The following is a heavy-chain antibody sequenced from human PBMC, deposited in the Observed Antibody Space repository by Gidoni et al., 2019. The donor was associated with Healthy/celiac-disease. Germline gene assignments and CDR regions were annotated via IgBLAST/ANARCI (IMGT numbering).Heavy chain of an antibody. CDR3: AKDGSITMARGVSYFDY. V-gene: IGHV3-23*01. J-gene: IGHJ4*02. CDR2: ISGSGGST. Sequence: EVRLLESGGGLVQPGASLRLSCAASGFPLSSYAMSWVRQAPGKGRAWVSAISGSGGSTYYAESVKGRFTISRDNSKNTLYLQMNSLRAEDTAVYYCAKDGSITMARGVSYFDYWGQGTLVTVSS. D-gene: IGHD3-10*01. CDR1: GFPLSSYA.